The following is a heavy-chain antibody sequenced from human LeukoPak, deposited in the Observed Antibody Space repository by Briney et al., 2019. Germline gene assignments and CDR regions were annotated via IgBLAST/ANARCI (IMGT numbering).Heavy chain of an antibody. CDR3: ARDYRRAWYSSPYSADVFFDY. D-gene: IGHD6-6*01. CDR1: GYTFTSYG. J-gene: IGHJ4*02. V-gene: IGHV1-18*01. CDR2: ISAYNGNT. Sequence: ASVKVSCKASGYTFTSYGISWVRQAPGQGLEWMGWISAYNGNTNYAQKLQGRVTMTTDTSTSTAYMELRSLRSDDTAVYYCARDYRRAWYSSPYSADVFFDYWGQGTLVTVSS.